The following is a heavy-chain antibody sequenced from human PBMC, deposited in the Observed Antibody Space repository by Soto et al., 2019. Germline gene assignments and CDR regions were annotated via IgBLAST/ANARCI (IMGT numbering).Heavy chain of an antibody. CDR1: GHSISSSSYY. Sequence: SETLSLTSTLSGHSISSSSYYWGWIRQPPGQGMEWIGSIYYRGSTYYNPSLKSRVTISVDTSNSQSSLKLSSVTAAERAVSFCARSRRVGCNLESGTPDVWGHGTRSPSP. J-gene: IGHJ6*02. V-gene: IGHV4-39*01. D-gene: IGHD6-19*01. CDR2: IYYRGST. CDR3: ARSRRVGCNLESGTPDV.